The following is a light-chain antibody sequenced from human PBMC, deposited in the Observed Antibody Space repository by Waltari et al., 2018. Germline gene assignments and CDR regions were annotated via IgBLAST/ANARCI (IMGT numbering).Light chain of an antibody. CDR1: SSDVGGYNY. Sequence: QSALTQPASVSGSPGQSITIPCTGTSSDVGGYNYVSWYQQHPGTAPQLMIYDVSKRPSGVSNRFSGSKSGNTASLTISGLQAEDEADYYCSSYTSSSTWVFGGGTKLTVL. CDR2: DVS. J-gene: IGLJ3*02. CDR3: SSYTSSSTWV. V-gene: IGLV2-14*01.